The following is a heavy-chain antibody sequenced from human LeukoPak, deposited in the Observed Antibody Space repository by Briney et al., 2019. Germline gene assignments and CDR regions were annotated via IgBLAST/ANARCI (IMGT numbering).Heavy chain of an antibody. V-gene: IGHV1-8*01. D-gene: IGHD2-15*01. J-gene: IGHJ6*02. Sequence: ASVKVSCKASGYTFTSYDINWVRQATGQGLEWMGWMNPNSGNTGYAQKFQGRVTMTRNTSISTAYMELSSQRSEDTAVYYCARDTDIVVVVAATLGGMDVWGQGTTATVSS. CDR1: GYTFTSYD. CDR3: ARDTDIVVVVAATLGGMDV. CDR2: MNPNSGNT.